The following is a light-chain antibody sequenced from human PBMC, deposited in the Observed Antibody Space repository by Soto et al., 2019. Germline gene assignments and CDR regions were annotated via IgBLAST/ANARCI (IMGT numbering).Light chain of an antibody. CDR1: SSDVGGYKY. Sequence: QSALTQPASVSGSPGQSITISCTGTSSDVGGYKYVSWYQQHPGKAPKLMIYEVSNRPSGVSNRFSGSKSGDTASLTISGLQAEDEADYYCCSYVGRNTYVFGTGTKLTVL. CDR3: CSYVGRNTYV. V-gene: IGLV2-14*01. CDR2: EVS. J-gene: IGLJ1*01.